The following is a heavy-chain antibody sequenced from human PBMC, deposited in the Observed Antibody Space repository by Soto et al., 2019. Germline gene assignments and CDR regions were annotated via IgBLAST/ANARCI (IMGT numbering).Heavy chain of an antibody. CDR1: GGTFSSYA. CDR2: IIPIFGTA. CDR3: ARTPGYYDILTGPFDY. D-gene: IGHD3-9*01. J-gene: IGHJ4*02. Sequence: QVQLVQSGAEVKKPGSSVKVSCKASGGTFSSYAISWVRQAPGQGLEWMGGIIPIFGTANYAPKFEGRVTITADESTSTAYMELSSLRSEDTAVYYCARTPGYYDILTGPFDYWGQGTLVTVSS. V-gene: IGHV1-69*01.